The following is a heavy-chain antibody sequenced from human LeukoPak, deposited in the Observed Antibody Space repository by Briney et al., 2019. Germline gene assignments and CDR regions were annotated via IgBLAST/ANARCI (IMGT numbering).Heavy chain of an antibody. CDR1: GGSFSPYY. CDR2: INHSGST. CDR3: ARGGFYCGGDCYVDY. J-gene: IGHJ4*02. D-gene: IGHD2-21*02. V-gene: IGHV4-34*01. Sequence: PSETLSLTCAVYGGSFSPYYWSWIRQPPGKGLEWIGEINHSGSTNYNPSLKSRVTISVDTSKNQFSLRLSSVTAADTAVYYCARGGFYCGGDCYVDYWGQGTLFTVSS.